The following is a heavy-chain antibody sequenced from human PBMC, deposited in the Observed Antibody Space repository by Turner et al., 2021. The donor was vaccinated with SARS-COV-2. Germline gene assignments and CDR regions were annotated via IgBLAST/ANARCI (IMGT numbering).Heavy chain of an antibody. D-gene: IGHD3-10*01. V-gene: IGHV3-7*01. Sequence: EVQLVESGGGLVQPGGSLTLSCAASGFTFSTSWMNWVRQAPGKGPEWVANISPDGSKTHHMDSVKGRFTISRDNSKNTLYLQMNSLRAEDTAVYYCAKQISYYGSGSLYYFDYWGQGTLVTVSS. J-gene: IGHJ4*02. CDR3: AKQISYYGSGSLYYFDY. CDR2: ISPDGSKT. CDR1: GFTFSTSW.